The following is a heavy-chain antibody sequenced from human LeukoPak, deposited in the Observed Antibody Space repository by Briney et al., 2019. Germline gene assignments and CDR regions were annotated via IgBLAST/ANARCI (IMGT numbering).Heavy chain of an antibody. CDR3: TTDFDY. V-gene: IGHV3-15*01. CDR1: GFTFSSYS. Sequence: GGSLRLSCAASGFTFSSYSMNWVRQAPGKGLEWVGHIKSKTDGGTTDFAAPVKGRFTISRDDSKNTLYLQMNSLKTEDTAVYYCTTDFDYWGQGTLVTVSS. J-gene: IGHJ4*02. CDR2: IKSKTDGGTT.